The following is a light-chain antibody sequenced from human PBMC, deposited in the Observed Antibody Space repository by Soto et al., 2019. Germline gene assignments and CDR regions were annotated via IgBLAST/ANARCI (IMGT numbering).Light chain of an antibody. CDR3: SSYTSSSTHV. CDR2: DVN. Sequence: QSALTQPASVSGSPGQSITISCTGTSSDIGAFTFVSWYQQHPGKVPKLMIFDVNRRPSGVSDRFSGSKSGNTASPTISGIQAEDEGDYYCSSYTSSSTHVFGSGTQLTVL. J-gene: IGLJ1*01. V-gene: IGLV2-14*03. CDR1: SSDIGAFTF.